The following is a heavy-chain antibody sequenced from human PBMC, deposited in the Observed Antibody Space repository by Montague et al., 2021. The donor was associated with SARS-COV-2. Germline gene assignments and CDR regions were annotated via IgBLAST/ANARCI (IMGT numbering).Heavy chain of an antibody. CDR2: IFYSGST. CDR3: ARDPYFYSSDPFG. D-gene: IGHD2-15*01. J-gene: IGHJ4*02. CDR1: GGSMSTNYYY. Sequence: SETLSLTCSVSGGSMSTNYYYWGWSRQPRGKGLEWIVSIFYSGSTYYNPSLRSRVTMSVDTSKNQFSLKLSSVTAAATAVYFCARDPYFYSSDPFGWGQGTLVTVSS. V-gene: IGHV4-39*02.